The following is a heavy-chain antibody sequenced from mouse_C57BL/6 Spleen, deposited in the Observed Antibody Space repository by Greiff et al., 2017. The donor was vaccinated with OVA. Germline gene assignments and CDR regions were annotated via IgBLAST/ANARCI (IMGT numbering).Heavy chain of an antibody. D-gene: IGHD1-1*02. V-gene: IGHV5-16*01. CDR1: GFTFSDYY. Sequence: EVKVVESEGGLVQPGRSMKLSCTASGFTFSDYYMAWVRQVPEKGLEWVANINYDGSSTYYLDSLKSRFIISRDNAKNILYLQMSSLKSEDTATYYCARDGSYWYFDVWGTGTTVTVSS. CDR2: INYDGSST. CDR3: ARDGSYWYFDV. J-gene: IGHJ1*03.